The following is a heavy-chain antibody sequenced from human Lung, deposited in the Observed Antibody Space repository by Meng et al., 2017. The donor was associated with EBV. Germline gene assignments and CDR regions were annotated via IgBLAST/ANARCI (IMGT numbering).Heavy chain of an antibody. D-gene: IGHD4-17*01. V-gene: IGHV4-30-4*01. CDR1: VGSISSGHYY. CDR3: ATIKERTTVTPFDY. Sequence: QVQLQESGPGLVKPHPTPSLTCTVSVGSISSGHYYWSWIRQPPGKGLEWIGYIYSSGSTYYNPSLKSRVTISVDTSKNQFSLKLSSVTAADTAVYYCATIKERTTVTPFDYWGQGTLVTVSS. CDR2: IYSSGST. J-gene: IGHJ4*02.